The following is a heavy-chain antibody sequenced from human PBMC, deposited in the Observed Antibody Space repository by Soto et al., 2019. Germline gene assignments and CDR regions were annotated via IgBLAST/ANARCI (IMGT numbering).Heavy chain of an antibody. CDR2: IYYSGST. Sequence: QVQLQESGPGLVKPSETLSLTCTVSGGSISSYYWSWIRQPPGKGLESIGYIYYSGSTNYNPSLKSRVTISVDTSKNQFSLKLSSVTAADTAVYYCARRSGWELYDAFDIWGQGTMVTVSS. D-gene: IGHD1-26*01. V-gene: IGHV4-59*08. CDR3: ARRSGWELYDAFDI. CDR1: GGSISSYY. J-gene: IGHJ3*02.